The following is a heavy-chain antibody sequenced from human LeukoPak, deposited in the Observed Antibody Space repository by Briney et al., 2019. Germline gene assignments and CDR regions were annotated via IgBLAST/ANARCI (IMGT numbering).Heavy chain of an antibody. CDR2: IYYSGST. Sequence: SETLSLTCTVSGGSISSYYWSWIRQPPWKGLEWIGYIYYSGSTNYNPSLKSRVTISVDTSKNQFSLKVSSVTAADTAVYCARHVGAWSWDYWGQGMLVTVSS. V-gene: IGHV4-59*08. J-gene: IGHJ4*02. CDR3: ARHVGAWSWDY. CDR1: GGSISSYY. D-gene: IGHD6-19*01.